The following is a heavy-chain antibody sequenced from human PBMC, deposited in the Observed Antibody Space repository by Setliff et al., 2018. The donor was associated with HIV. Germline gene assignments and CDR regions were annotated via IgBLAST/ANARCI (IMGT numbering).Heavy chain of an antibody. Sequence: PGGSLRLSCAASGFTFNYHAMTWVRQAPGKGLEWVSGISGSGDSTFYAHSVKGRFTISRDNSKNTLFLQMNSLRAEDTAVYYCARDVLRGSSVFDYWGQGTLVTVSS. V-gene: IGHV3-23*01. CDR1: GFTFNYHA. CDR2: ISGSGDST. J-gene: IGHJ4*02. CDR3: ARDVLRGSSVFDY. D-gene: IGHD3-10*01.